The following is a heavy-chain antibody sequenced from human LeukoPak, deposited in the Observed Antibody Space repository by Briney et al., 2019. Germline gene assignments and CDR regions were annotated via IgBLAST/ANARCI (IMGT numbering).Heavy chain of an antibody. Sequence: PGGSLRLSCAASGFTFSSYEMNWVRQAPGKGLEWVSAISGSGDNTYYADSVKGRFTISRDNSKNTLYLQMNSLRAEATAVYYCAKGIVGATLFYYYGMDVWGQGTTVTVSS. D-gene: IGHD1-26*01. CDR3: AKGIVGATLFYYYGMDV. V-gene: IGHV3-23*01. J-gene: IGHJ6*02. CDR2: ISGSGDNT. CDR1: GFTFSSYE.